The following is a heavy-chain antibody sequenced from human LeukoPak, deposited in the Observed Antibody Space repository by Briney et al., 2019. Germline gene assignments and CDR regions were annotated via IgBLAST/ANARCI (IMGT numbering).Heavy chain of an antibody. V-gene: IGHV1-2*02. CDR3: ASPGARYYYDSSGYYC. CDR1: GYTFTGYY. Sequence: ASVKVSCKASGYTFTGYYMHWVRQAPGQGLEWMGWINPNSGGTNYAQKFQGRVTMTRDTPISTAYMELSRLRSDDTAVYYCASPGARYYYDSSGYYCWGQGTLVTVSS. J-gene: IGHJ4*02. D-gene: IGHD3-22*01. CDR2: INPNSGGT.